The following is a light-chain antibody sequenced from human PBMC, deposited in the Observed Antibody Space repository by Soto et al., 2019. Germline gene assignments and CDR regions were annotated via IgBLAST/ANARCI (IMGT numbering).Light chain of an antibody. CDR3: QQYGSSPLFT. CDR1: QSVSRSY. CDR2: GAS. V-gene: IGKV3-20*01. J-gene: IGKJ3*01. Sequence: EIVWTQSPGTLSLSPGERATLSCRASQSVSRSYLAWYQQKPGQAPRLLIYGASSRATGIPDRFSGSGSGTDFTLTISRLEPEDFAVYYCQQYGSSPLFTFGPGTKVDIK.